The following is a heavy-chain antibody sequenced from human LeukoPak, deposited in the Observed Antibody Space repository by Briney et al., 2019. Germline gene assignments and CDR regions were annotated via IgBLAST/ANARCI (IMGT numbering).Heavy chain of an antibody. V-gene: IGHV3-30*18. CDR2: ISYDGSNK. Sequence: PGRSLRLSCAASGFTFSSYGMHWVRQAPGKGLEWVAVISYDGSNKYYADSVKGRFTISRDNSKNTLYLQMNSLRAEDTAVYYCAKDFLVVPAASFWFDPWGQGTLVTVSS. J-gene: IGHJ5*02. CDR1: GFTFSSYG. D-gene: IGHD2-2*01. CDR3: AKDFLVVPAASFWFDP.